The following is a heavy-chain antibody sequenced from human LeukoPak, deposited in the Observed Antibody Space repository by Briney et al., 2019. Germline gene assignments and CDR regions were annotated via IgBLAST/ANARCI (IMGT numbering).Heavy chain of an antibody. V-gene: IGHV3-23*01. CDR1: GFTFSSYA. CDR3: AKDLSDIVVVPAAPWDY. J-gene: IGHJ4*02. D-gene: IGHD2-2*01. CDR2: ISGSGGST. Sequence: PGGSLRLSCAASGFTFSSYAMSWVRQAPGKGLEWVSAISGSGGSTYYADSVKGRFTISRDNSKNTLYLQMNSLRAEDTAVYYCAKDLSDIVVVPAAPWDYWGQGTLVTVSS.